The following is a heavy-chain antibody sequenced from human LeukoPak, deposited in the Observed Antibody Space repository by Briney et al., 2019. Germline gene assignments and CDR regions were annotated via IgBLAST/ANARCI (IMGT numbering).Heavy chain of an antibody. V-gene: IGHV1-18*01. CDR2: ISAYNGNT. J-gene: IGHJ4*02. Sequence: GESLKISCKASGYTFTSYGISWVRQAPGQGLEWMGWISAYNGNTNYAQKLQGRVTMTTDASTSTAYMELRSLRSDDTAVYYCARKPTPEYCSSTSCYTRRYSSSWYDYWGQGTLVTVSS. CDR3: ARKPTPEYCSSTSCYTRRYSSSWYDY. CDR1: GYTFTSYG. D-gene: IGHD2-2*02.